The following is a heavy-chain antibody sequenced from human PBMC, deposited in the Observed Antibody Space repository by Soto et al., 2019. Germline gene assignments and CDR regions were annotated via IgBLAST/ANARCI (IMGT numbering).Heavy chain of an antibody. CDR3: AKAVLVDILTGNYYFDY. CDR2: ISYDGSNK. CDR1: GFTFRSYG. V-gene: IGHV3-30*18. J-gene: IGHJ4*02. D-gene: IGHD3-9*01. Sequence: SLRLSCAASGFTFRSYGLHWARQAPGKGLAWVAVISYDGSNKYYADSVKGRFTISRDNSKNTLYLQMNSLRAEDTAVYYCAKAVLVDILTGNYYFDYWGQGTLVTVSS.